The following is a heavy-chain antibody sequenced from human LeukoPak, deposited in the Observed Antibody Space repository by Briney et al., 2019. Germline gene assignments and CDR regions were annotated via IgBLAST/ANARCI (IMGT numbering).Heavy chain of an antibody. CDR1: GFTFSIYS. J-gene: IGHJ4*02. CDR2: ISSSSSHI. D-gene: IGHD6-19*01. CDR3: AREIERGRRAVAGTFGY. V-gene: IGHV3-21*01. Sequence: PGGSLRLSCAASGFTFSIYSMNWVRQAPGKGLDWVSSISSSSSHIYYEDSVKGRFTISRDNAKNSLFLQMNSLRAEDTAVYYCAREIERGRRAVAGTFGYWGQGTLVTVSS.